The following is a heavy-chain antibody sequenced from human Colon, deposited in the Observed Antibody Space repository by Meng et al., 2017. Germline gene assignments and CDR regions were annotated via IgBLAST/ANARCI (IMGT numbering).Heavy chain of an antibody. CDR1: GFTFGDYA. J-gene: IGHJ3*02. D-gene: IGHD2-2*01. CDR2: IDWKSDDV. Sequence: GGSLRLSCAASGFTFGDYAMSWVRQAPGKGLEWVSGIDWKSDDVGYADSVRGRFTISRDNARNSLYLEMNSLRVEDTALYYCAKDMDYRCTRDTIGCYWAFDMWGQGTMVTVSS. V-gene: IGHV3-9*01. CDR3: AKDMDYRCTRDTIGCYWAFDM.